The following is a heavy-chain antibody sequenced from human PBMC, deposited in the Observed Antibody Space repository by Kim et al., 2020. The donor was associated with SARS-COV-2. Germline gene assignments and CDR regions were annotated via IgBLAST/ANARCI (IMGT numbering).Heavy chain of an antibody. CDR1: GYTFTSYS. V-gene: IGHV1-46*01. CDR2: VNPSGHST. CDR3: ARAFPFDGTGYFSPFDY. Sequence: ASVKVSCKASGYTFTSYSIHWVRQAPGQGLEWVGIVNPSGHSTSYAEKFQGRITLTRDTSTDTVYMELRSLRSEDTAVYYCARAFPFDGTGYFSPFDYWGQGTLVTVS. J-gene: IGHJ4*02. D-gene: IGHD3-22*01.